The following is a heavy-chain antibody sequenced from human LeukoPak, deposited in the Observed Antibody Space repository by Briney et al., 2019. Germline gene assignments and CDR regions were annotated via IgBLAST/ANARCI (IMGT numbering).Heavy chain of an antibody. CDR1: GLTVSSNY. Sequence: QSGGSLRLSCAASGLTVSSNYMSWVRQAPGKGLEWVSVIYSGGSTFHADSVKGRFTISRDNSKNTLYLQMNSLRAEDTAVYYCAREDAVGYDYYGMDVWGQGTTVTVSS. D-gene: IGHD1-26*01. CDR3: AREDAVGYDYYGMDV. J-gene: IGHJ6*02. CDR2: IYSGGST. V-gene: IGHV3-66*01.